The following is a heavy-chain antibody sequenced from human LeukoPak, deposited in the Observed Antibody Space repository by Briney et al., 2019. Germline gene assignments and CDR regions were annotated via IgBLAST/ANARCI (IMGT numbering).Heavy chain of an antibody. D-gene: IGHD1-26*01. CDR3: AKVRSGSYSPAGYFDY. CDR1: GFTFSSYA. Sequence: PGGSLRLFCAASGFTFSSYAMSWVRQAPGKGLEWVSAISGSGGSTYYADSVKGRFTISRDNSKNTLYLQMNSLRAEDTAVYYCAKVRSGSYSPAGYFDYWGQGTLVTVSS. V-gene: IGHV3-23*01. J-gene: IGHJ4*02. CDR2: ISGSGGST.